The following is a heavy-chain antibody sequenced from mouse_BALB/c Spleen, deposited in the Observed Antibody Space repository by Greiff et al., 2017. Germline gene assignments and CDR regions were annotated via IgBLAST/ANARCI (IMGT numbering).Heavy chain of an antibody. V-gene: IGHV3-6*02. CDR2: ISYDGSN. CDR1: GYSITSGYY. CDR3: ARDLPYGNYPHYFDY. D-gene: IGHD2-1*01. J-gene: IGHJ2*01. Sequence: EVQVVESGPGLVKPSQSLSLTCSVTGYSITSGYYWNWIRQFPGNKLEWMGYISYDGSNNYNPSLKNRISITRDTSKNQFFLKLNSVTTEDTATYYCARDLPYGNYPHYFDYWGQGTTLTVSS.